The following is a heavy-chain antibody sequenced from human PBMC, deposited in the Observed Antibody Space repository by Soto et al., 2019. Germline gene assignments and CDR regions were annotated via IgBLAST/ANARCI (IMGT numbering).Heavy chain of an antibody. D-gene: IGHD2-8*01. CDR2: MNPNSGNT. V-gene: IGHV1-8*01. J-gene: IGHJ5*02. CDR3: AREVSYWFDP. Sequence: QVQLVQSGAEVKKPGTSVKVSCKASGYTITSYDINWVRQATGQGLEWMGWMNPNSGNTGYAQKFQGRVTMTRNTSISTDYMEMSSRRSEDTAVYYCAREVSYWFDPWGQGTLVTVSS. CDR1: GYTITSYD.